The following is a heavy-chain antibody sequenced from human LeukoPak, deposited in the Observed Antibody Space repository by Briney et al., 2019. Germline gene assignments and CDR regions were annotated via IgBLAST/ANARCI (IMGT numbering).Heavy chain of an antibody. CDR3: ARNYDILTGYYPCGY. D-gene: IGHD3-9*01. CDR1: GYTSTSYY. J-gene: IGHJ4*02. V-gene: IGHV1-46*01. CDR2: INPSGGST. Sequence: ASVKVSCKASGYTSTSYYMHWVRQAPGQGLEWMGIINPSGGSTSYAQKFQGRVTMTRDTSTSTVYMEQSSLRSEDTAVYYCARNYDILTGYYPCGYWGQGTLVTVSS.